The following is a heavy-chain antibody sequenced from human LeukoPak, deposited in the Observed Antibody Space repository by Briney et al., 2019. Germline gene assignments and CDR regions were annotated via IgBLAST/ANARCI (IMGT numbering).Heavy chain of an antibody. CDR2: FDPEDGET. V-gene: IGHV1-24*01. CDR1: GYSLIELS. J-gene: IGHJ4*02. CDR3: ATAPRQEGYDSGVYLDY. Sequence: ASVKVSCKVSGYSLIELSMHWVRQAPGKGLEWMGGFDPEDGETIYAQKFQGRVTMTEDTSTDTAYTELSSLRSEDTAMYYCATAPRQEGYDSGVYLDYWGQGPRVTVSS. D-gene: IGHD3-22*01.